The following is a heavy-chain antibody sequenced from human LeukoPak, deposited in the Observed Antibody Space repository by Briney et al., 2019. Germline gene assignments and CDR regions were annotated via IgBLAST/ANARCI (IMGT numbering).Heavy chain of an antibody. CDR3: ASTINSYAFDY. V-gene: IGHV3-7*01. CDR1: GFTFSSYW. CDR2: IKQDGSEK. Sequence: PGGSLRLSCAASGFTFSSYWMSWVRQAPGKGLEWVANIKQDGSEKYYVDSVKGRFTISRDNAKDSLYLQMNSLRAEDTAVYYCASTINSYAFDYWGQGTLVTVSS. D-gene: IGHD5-18*01. J-gene: IGHJ4*02.